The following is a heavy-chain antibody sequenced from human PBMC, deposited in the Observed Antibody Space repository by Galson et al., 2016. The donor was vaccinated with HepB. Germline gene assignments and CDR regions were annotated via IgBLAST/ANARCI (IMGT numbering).Heavy chain of an antibody. V-gene: IGHV3-74*01. D-gene: IGHD3-16*01. CDR2: INGDGSTT. Sequence: SLRLSCAASGFTFTSYWIHWVRQAPGKGLVWVSRINGDGSTTSYADSVKGRFTISRDNAKNTLYLQMNSLTAEDTAVYYCANIKFGGDWFDPWGQGTLVTVSS. CDR3: ANIKFGGDWFDP. J-gene: IGHJ5*02. CDR1: GFTFTSYW.